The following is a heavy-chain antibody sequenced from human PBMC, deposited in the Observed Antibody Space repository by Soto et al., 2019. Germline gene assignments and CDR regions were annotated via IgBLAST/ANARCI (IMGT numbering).Heavy chain of an antibody. V-gene: IGHV3-33*01. J-gene: IGHJ4*02. D-gene: IGHD6-13*01. CDR1: GLVFSNYG. Sequence: QVQLVESGGGVVQPGRSLRLSCAASGLVFSNYGIHWFRQAPGKGLEWVAVIWFDGSTKKYAESVKDRFAVSRDNSRNRVDLQMNTVRVDDTAVYYCAAQLYSSSWSQIEKWGQGTLVTVSS. CDR2: IWFDGSTK. CDR3: AAQLYSSSWSQIEK.